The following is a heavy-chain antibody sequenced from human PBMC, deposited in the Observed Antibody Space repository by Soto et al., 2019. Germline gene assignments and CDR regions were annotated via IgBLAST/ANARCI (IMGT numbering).Heavy chain of an antibody. Sequence: ASVKVSCKASGYTFTSYAMHWVRQAPGQRLEWMGWSNAGNGNTKYSQEFQGRVTITRDTSASTAYMELSSLRSDDTATYYCARDPDEVVGTDYHYYGMDVWDQGATVTSP. CDR3: ARDPDEVVGTDYHYYGMDV. V-gene: IGHV1-3*02. J-gene: IGHJ6*02. D-gene: IGHD1-26*01. CDR2: SNAGNGNT. CDR1: GYTFTSYA.